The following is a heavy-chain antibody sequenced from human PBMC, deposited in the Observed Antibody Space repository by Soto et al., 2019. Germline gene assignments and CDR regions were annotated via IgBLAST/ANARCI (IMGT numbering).Heavy chain of an antibody. Sequence: PGGSLRLSCAASGFTFSSYAMHWVRQAPGKGLEWVAVISYDGSNKYYADSVKGRFTISRDNSKSTLYLQMNSLRAEDTAVYYCATLSDDFWSGYYSSWGQGTLVTVSS. V-gene: IGHV3-30-3*01. CDR2: ISYDGSNK. J-gene: IGHJ5*02. CDR3: ATLSDDFWSGYYSS. D-gene: IGHD3-3*01. CDR1: GFTFSSYA.